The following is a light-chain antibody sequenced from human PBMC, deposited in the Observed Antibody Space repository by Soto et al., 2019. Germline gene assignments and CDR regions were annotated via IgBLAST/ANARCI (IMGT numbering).Light chain of an antibody. CDR2: AAS. Sequence: ILMTQSPASVSASVGDRVTSACRASQGLNTWIAWYQQKPGQAPKLLIHAASSLQSGVPSRFRGSGFGTDFTLTISSLQPEDFATYYCQQANTFPPTFGPGTKVDVK. CDR3: QQANTFPPT. CDR1: QGLNTW. V-gene: IGKV1D-12*01. J-gene: IGKJ3*01.